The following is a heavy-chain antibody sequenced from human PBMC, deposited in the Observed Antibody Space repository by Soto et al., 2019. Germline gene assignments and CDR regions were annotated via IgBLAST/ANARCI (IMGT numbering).Heavy chain of an antibody. CDR2: LIPLFGTT. J-gene: IGHJ4*02. CDR3: ARGPNWGYRFDS. Sequence: QVQLVQSGAEVKKPGSSVKVSCEASGGTFSGHAISWVRQAPGQGPEWMGGLIPLFGTTQHAQNFQNRLTITADKSTSTAYMELTSLRFEDTAIYYCARGPNWGYRFDSWGQGTLDTVSS. CDR1: GGTFSGHA. V-gene: IGHV1-69*06. D-gene: IGHD7-27*01.